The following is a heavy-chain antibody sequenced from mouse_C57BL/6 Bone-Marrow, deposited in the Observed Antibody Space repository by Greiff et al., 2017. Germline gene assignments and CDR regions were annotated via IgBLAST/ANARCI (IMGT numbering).Heavy chain of an antibody. CDR2: IHPNSGST. D-gene: IGHD2-10*02. CDR3: ARFGYGNYEGDY. J-gene: IGHJ2*01. V-gene: IGHV1-64*01. CDR1: GYTFTSYW. Sequence: QVQLQQPGAELVKPGASVKLSCKASGYTFTSYWMHWVKQRPGQGLEWIGMIHPNSGSTNYNEKFKSKATLTVDKSSSTAYMQLSSLTSEDSAVYYCARFGYGNYEGDYWGQGTTLTVSS.